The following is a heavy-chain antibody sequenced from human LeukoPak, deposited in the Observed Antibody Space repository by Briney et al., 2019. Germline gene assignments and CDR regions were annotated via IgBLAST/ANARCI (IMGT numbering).Heavy chain of an antibody. CDR2: VSSGFHA. CDR1: GFTLGSHD. CDR3: VREARGYHYTYFDY. Sequence: GGSLRLSCTASGFTLGSHDMHWVRQIPGQGLEWVAAVSSGFHAFFADSVQGRFTVSREDARNSLYLQMNSLGAGDTAVYYCVREARGYHYTYFDYWGQGTLVTVSS. D-gene: IGHD5-12*01. J-gene: IGHJ4*02. V-gene: IGHV3-13*01.